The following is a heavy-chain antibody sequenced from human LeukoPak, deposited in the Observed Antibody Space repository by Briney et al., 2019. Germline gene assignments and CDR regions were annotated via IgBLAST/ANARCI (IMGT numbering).Heavy chain of an antibody. V-gene: IGHV3-11*06. CDR1: GFTFSDYY. J-gene: IGHJ4*02. D-gene: IGHD3-10*01. CDR3: ARDAGRAYDSGILHFDY. CDR2: ISSSSSYT. Sequence: PGGSLRLSCAASGFTFSDYYMSWIRQAPGKGLEWVSYISSSSSYTNYADSVKGRFTISRDNAKNSLYLQMNSLRAEDTAVYYCARDAGRAYDSGILHFDYWGQGTLVTVSS.